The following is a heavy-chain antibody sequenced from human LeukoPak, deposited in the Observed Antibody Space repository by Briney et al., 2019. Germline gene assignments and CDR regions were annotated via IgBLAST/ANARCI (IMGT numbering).Heavy chain of an antibody. D-gene: IGHD3-9*01. CDR3: ARVGDDYDILTNWFGP. V-gene: IGHV1-18*04. Sequence: ASVKVSCKASGYTFTSYGISWVRQAPGQGLEWMGWISAYNGNTNYAQKLQGRVTMTTDTSTSTAYMELRSLRSADTAVYYCARVGDDYDILTNWFGPWGQGTLVTVSS. J-gene: IGHJ5*02. CDR1: GYTFTSYG. CDR2: ISAYNGNT.